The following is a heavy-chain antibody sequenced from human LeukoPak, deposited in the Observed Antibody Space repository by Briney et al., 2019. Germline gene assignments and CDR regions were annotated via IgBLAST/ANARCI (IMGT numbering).Heavy chain of an antibody. D-gene: IGHD6-13*01. CDR1: GGSISSYY. Sequence: PSETLSLTCTVSGGSISSYYWSWIRQPPGKGLEWIGYIYYSGSTNYNPSLTSRVTISVDTSKNQFSLKLSSVTAADTAVYYCARDSSWYWNDAFDIWGQGTMVTVSS. J-gene: IGHJ3*02. CDR2: IYYSGST. CDR3: ARDSSWYWNDAFDI. V-gene: IGHV4-59*01.